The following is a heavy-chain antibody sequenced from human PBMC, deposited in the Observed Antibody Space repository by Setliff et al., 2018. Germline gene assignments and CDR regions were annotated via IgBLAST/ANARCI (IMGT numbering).Heavy chain of an antibody. V-gene: IGHV4-39*07. CDR3: AGSRGSGGYYSDSPYYFHY. J-gene: IGHJ4*02. CDR2: ISYSGTP. CDR1: GGSISSSSYY. D-gene: IGHD3-10*01. Sequence: SETLSLTCTVSGGSISSSSYYWGWIRQPPGKGLEWIGSISYSGTPYYNASVESRVTISVDTSRNQFSLKLTSVTAADTAVYYCAGSRGSGGYYSDSPYYFHYWGQGALVTVSS.